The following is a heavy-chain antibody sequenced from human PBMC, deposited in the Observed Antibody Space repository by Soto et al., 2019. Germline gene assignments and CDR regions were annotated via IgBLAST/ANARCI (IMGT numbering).Heavy chain of an antibody. V-gene: IGHV6-1*01. D-gene: IGHD1-7*01. J-gene: IGHJ4*02. CDR3: ARDLDRTNPITGTTPFDY. CDR2: TYYRSKWYN. Sequence: SQTLSLTCAISGDSVSGNSAAWNWIRQSPSRGLEWLGRTYYRSKWYNDYAVSVKSRITINPDTSKNQFSLQLNSVTPEDTAVYYCARDLDRTNPITGTTPFDYWGQGTLVTVSS. CDR1: GDSVSGNSAA.